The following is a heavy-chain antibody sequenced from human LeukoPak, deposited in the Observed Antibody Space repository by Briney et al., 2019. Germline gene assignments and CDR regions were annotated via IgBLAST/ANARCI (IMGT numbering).Heavy chain of an antibody. CDR3: ARGQLALDY. D-gene: IGHD6-6*01. V-gene: IGHV4-39*07. CDR1: GGSISSSNYY. Sequence: SETLSLTCTVSGGSISSSNYYWGWVRQPPGKGLEWIGSFYNSGSTYYNPSLKSRVTISVDRSKNQFSLKLSSVTAADTAVYYCARGQLALDYWGQGTLVTASS. J-gene: IGHJ4*02. CDR2: FYNSGST.